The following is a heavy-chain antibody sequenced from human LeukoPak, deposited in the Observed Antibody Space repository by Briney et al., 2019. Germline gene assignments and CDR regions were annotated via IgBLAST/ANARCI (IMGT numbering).Heavy chain of an antibody. CDR2: IYPGDSDT. V-gene: IGHV5-51*01. J-gene: IGHJ6*02. Sequence: GESLKISCKGSGYSFTNYLIGWVRQMPGRGLEWMGIIYPGDSDTRYSPSFQGQVTISADKSISTAYLQWTSLKASDTAIYYCARAHGMDVWGQGTTVAVSS. CDR1: GYSFTNYL. CDR3: ARAHGMDV.